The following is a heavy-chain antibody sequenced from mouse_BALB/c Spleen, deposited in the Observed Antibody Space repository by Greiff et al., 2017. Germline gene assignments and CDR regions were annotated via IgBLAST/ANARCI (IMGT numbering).Heavy chain of an antibody. D-gene: IGHD1-1*01. CDR1: GFSLTSYG. CDR2: IWAGGST. V-gene: IGHV2-9*02. J-gene: IGHJ4*01. Sequence: VQLQQSGPGLVAPSQSLSITCTVSGFSLTSYGVHWVRQPPGKGLEWLGVIWAGGSTNYNSALMSRLSISKDNSKSQVFLKMNSLQTDDTAMYYCARDFSYYYGSSYGGGAMDYWGQGTSVTVSS. CDR3: ARDFSYYYGSSYGGGAMDY.